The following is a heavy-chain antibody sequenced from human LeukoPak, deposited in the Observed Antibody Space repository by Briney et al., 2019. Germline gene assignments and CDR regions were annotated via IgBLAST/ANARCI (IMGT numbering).Heavy chain of an antibody. Sequence: SETLSLTCTVSGGSLSSNYWSWIRQPPGKGLEWIGYIYYTVTTAYNPSLKSRVTISMDTSKNQFSLHLTSVTAADTAVYYCARGGTYGSGRNQHTTLDYWGQGTLVTVSS. D-gene: IGHD3-10*01. V-gene: IGHV4-59*01. CDR3: ARGGTYGSGRNQHTTLDY. CDR2: IYYTVTT. CDR1: GGSLSSNY. J-gene: IGHJ4*02.